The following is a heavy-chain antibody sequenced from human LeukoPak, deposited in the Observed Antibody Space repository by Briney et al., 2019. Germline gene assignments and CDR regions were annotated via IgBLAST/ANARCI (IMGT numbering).Heavy chain of an antibody. J-gene: IGHJ4*02. V-gene: IGHV3-21*01. CDR3: ARAYCSSTSCLLPDY. CDR1: GFTFSSYS. CDR2: ISSSSSYI. D-gene: IGHD2-2*01. Sequence: PGGSLRLSCAASGFTFSSYSMNWVRQAPGKGLEWVSSISSSSSYIYYADSVKGRFTISRDNAKNSLYLQMNSLRAEDTAVYYCARAYCSSTSCLLPDYWGQGTLVTVSS.